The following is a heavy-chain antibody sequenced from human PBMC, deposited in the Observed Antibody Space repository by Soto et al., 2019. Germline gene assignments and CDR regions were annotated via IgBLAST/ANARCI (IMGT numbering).Heavy chain of an antibody. J-gene: IGHJ3*02. CDR3: AKDCVSSSWYGDAFDI. D-gene: IGHD6-13*01. CDR2: ISGSGGST. V-gene: IGHV3-23*01. CDR1: GVTFSSYA. Sequence: EVQLLESGGAVVQPGGSLRLSCAASGVTFSSYAMSWVRQAPGKGLAWVSGISGSGGSTYYADSVKGRFTISRDNSKNTLYLQMNSLRAEDTAVYYCAKDCVSSSWYGDAFDIWGQGTMVTVSS.